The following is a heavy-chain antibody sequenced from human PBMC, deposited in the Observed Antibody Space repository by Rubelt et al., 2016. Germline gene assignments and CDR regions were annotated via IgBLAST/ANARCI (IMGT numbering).Heavy chain of an antibody. V-gene: IGHV4-34*01. CDR3: ARAFSWYGAVDY. CDR2: INHSGST. D-gene: IGHD3-10*01. Sequence: QVQLQQWGAGLLKPSETLSLTCAVYGGSFSGYYWSWIRQPPGKGLEWIGEINHSGSTNYNPSLKSRVTISVDTSKNQFSLNLSSVTAADTAVYYCARAFSWYGAVDYWGQGTLVTVSS. J-gene: IGHJ4*02. CDR1: GGSFSGYY.